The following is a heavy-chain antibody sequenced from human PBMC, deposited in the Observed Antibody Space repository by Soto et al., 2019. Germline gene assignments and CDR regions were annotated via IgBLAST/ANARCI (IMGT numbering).Heavy chain of an antibody. CDR3: PRSGYDLRPYYFVY. CDR1: GGSISSSSYY. Sequence: PSETLSLTCTVSGGSISSSSYYWGWIRQPPGKGLEWIGSIYYSGSTYYNPSLKSRVTISVDTSKNQFSLKLSSVTAADTAVYYCPRSGYDLRPYYFVYWGQGTLVTVSS. V-gene: IGHV4-39*01. D-gene: IGHD5-12*01. CDR2: IYYSGST. J-gene: IGHJ4*02.